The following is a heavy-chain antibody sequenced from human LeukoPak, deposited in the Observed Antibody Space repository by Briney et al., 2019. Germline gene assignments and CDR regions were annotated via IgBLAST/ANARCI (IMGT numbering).Heavy chain of an antibody. CDR1: GGSITTYY. Sequence: SETLSLTCTVSGGSITTYYWTWIRQPAGKGLEWIGRVSTSGSPNYNPSLRGRVTMSLDTSKNRFSLRLTSVTAADTAVYYCARTKTYYYDSSGYPHWFDPWGQGTLVTVSS. V-gene: IGHV4-4*07. CDR2: VSTSGSP. J-gene: IGHJ5*02. CDR3: ARTKTYYYDSSGYPHWFDP. D-gene: IGHD3-22*01.